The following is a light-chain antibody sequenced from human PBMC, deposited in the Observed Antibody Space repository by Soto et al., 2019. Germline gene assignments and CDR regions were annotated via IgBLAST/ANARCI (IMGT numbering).Light chain of an antibody. CDR1: SSNIGAGHA. J-gene: IGLJ3*02. CDR3: PSYDDSLSGWV. Sequence: QSVLTQPPSVSGAPGQRVTISCTGSSSNIGAGHALHWYQHLPGAAPKLLMYGNSDRPSGVPDRFSGSKSGTSASLAITGLQPEDEADYYCPSYDDSLSGWVFGGGTKVTVL. CDR2: GNS. V-gene: IGLV1-40*01.